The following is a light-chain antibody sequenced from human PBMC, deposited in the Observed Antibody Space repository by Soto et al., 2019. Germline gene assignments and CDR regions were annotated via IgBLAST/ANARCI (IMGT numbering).Light chain of an antibody. CDR2: AAS. CDR1: QSISSY. Sequence: LQLTQSPSSLSAAVGDRVTITCRASQSISSYLNWYQQKPGKAPKLLIYAASSLQSGVPSRFSGSGSGTDFTLTISSLQPEDFATYYCQQSYSTLWTFGQATKVDIK. J-gene: IGKJ1*01. CDR3: QQSYSTLWT. V-gene: IGKV1-39*01.